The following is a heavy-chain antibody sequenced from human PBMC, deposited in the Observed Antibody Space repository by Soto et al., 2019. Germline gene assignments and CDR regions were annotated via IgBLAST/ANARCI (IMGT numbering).Heavy chain of an antibody. Sequence: PGGSLRLSCAASGFTFSSYAMTWVRQAPGKGLEWVSVISGGGGSTYYADSVKGRFTISRDNSKNTLFLQMNSLRAEDTAAYYCAKQKTNSANSYYHGMDVWGQRTTVTVSS. D-gene: IGHD5-18*01. CDR3: AKQKTNSANSYYHGMDV. V-gene: IGHV3-23*01. CDR2: ISGGGGST. CDR1: GFTFSSYA. J-gene: IGHJ6*02.